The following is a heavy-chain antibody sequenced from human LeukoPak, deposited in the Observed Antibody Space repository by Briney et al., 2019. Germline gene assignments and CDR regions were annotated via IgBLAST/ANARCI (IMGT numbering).Heavy chain of an antibody. V-gene: IGHV3-30*02. D-gene: IGHD6-19*01. J-gene: IGHJ4*02. CDR2: IRYDGNNK. CDR1: TFTFSSYG. Sequence: GSLRLSCAASTFTFSSYGMHWVRQGPGKGLQWVAFIRYDGNNKYYAGSVKGRFTISRDISKNTLYLQMNSLRAEDTAIYYCANTMYASGWSPFDYWGQGTLVTVSS. CDR3: ANTMYASGWSPFDY.